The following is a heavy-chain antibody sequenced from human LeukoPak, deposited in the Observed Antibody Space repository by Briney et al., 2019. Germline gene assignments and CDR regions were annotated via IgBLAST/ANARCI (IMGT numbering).Heavy chain of an antibody. CDR3: GVGGESTTRWYKWFDY. Sequence: GESLKISCKGSGYRFTNYWIGWVRQMPGKGLEWMGLIYPDDSDTRYSPSFQGQVTISADKSISTAYLQWSSLKASGTAMYYCGVGGESTTRWYKWFDYWGQGTLVTVSS. V-gene: IGHV5-51*01. CDR1: GYRFTNYW. D-gene: IGHD1-20*01. CDR2: IYPDDSDT. J-gene: IGHJ4*02.